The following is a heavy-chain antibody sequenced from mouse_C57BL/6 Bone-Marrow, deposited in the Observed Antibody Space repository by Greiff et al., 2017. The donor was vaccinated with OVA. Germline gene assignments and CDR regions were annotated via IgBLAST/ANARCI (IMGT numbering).Heavy chain of an antibody. CDR1: GFTFSDYY. Sequence: EVQGVESGGGLVQPGGSLKLSCAASGFTFSDYYMYWVRQTPEKRLEWVAYISNGGGSTYYPDTVKGRFTISRDNAKNTLYLQMSRLKSEDTAMYYCARQGVRGFAYWGQGTLVTVSA. J-gene: IGHJ3*01. V-gene: IGHV5-12*01. CDR2: ISNGGGST. CDR3: ARQGVRGFAY. D-gene: IGHD2-2*01.